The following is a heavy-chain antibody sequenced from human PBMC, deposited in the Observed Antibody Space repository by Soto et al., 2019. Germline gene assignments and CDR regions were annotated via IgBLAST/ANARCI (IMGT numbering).Heavy chain of an antibody. CDR3: ARDQGSSTIFGVHYGMDV. J-gene: IGHJ6*02. V-gene: IGHV4-31*03. D-gene: IGHD3-3*01. Sequence: PSETLSLTCTVSGGSIGRGCHYWSWVRQHPGKGLEWIGYVYYSGTTYYNPSLRSRVTISVDTSKNQFSPRLRSVTAADTAVYYCARDQGSSTIFGVHYGMDVCGQGTTVTVCS. CDR2: VYYSGTT. CDR1: GGSIGRGCHY.